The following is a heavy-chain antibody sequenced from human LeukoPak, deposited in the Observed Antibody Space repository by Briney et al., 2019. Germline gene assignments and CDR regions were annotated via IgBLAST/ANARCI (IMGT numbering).Heavy chain of an antibody. Sequence: GGSLRLSCAASGFSFSSYAMHWVRQAPGKGLEWVAYIRYDGNNKYYADSVKGRFTISRDNSKNTFYLQMNSLRAEDTAVYYCARASSGYYPAADYWGQGTLVTVSS. CDR2: IRYDGNNK. CDR3: ARASSGYYPAADY. CDR1: GFSFSSYA. D-gene: IGHD3-22*01. V-gene: IGHV3-30*02. J-gene: IGHJ4*02.